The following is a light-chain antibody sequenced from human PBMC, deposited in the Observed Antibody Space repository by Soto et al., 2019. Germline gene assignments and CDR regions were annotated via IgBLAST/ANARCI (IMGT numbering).Light chain of an antibody. CDR1: QSVAGSY. CDR3: QKYGSAPLT. Sequence: DIVLTQSPGNPSFSPGESATLSCRASQSVAGSYLAWYQHQRGQAPRLLIYAASSRATGIPDRFSGTGSGTDFTLTISSLEPEDFALYYCQKYGSAPLTCGGGTKVDIK. V-gene: IGKV3-20*01. J-gene: IGKJ4*01. CDR2: AAS.